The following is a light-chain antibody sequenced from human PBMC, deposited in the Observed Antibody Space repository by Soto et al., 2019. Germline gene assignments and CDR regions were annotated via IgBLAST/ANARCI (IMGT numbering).Light chain of an antibody. J-gene: IGLJ1*01. V-gene: IGLV2-14*01. Sequence: QSALTQPASVSGSPGQSITISCTGTSSDVGGYNYVAWYQQHPGKAPKLMLYDVSNRPSGVSNRFSGSKSGNTASLTISGLQAEDEADYYCSSYTSSSTPGFGTGTKLTVL. CDR2: DVS. CDR1: SSDVGGYNY. CDR3: SSYTSSSTPG.